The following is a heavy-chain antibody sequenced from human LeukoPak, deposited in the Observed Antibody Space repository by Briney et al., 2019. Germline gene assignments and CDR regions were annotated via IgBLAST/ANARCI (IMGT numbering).Heavy chain of an antibody. Sequence: PSETLSLTCTVSGGSISSGGSYWSWIRQHPGKGLEWIGYIYYSGSTYYNPSLKSRVTISVDTSKNQFSLKLSSVTAADTAVYYCARGDDYGDYAFGYWGQGTLVTVSS. V-gene: IGHV4-31*03. D-gene: IGHD4-17*01. CDR1: GGSISSGGSY. CDR3: ARGDDYGDYAFGY. J-gene: IGHJ4*02. CDR2: IYYSGST.